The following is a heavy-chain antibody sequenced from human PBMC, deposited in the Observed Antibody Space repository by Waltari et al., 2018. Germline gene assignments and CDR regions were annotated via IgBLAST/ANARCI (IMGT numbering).Heavy chain of an antibody. V-gene: IGHV3-7*01. CDR1: GFTFGSDW. D-gene: IGHD3-10*01. J-gene: IGHJ4*02. Sequence: EVQLVESGGNLVQPGGSLRLSCAASGFTFGSDWMSWVRQAPGKGLELVATIKQDGTDKYYVDSVKGRFTVSRDNAKKSLHLQMNSLRAEDTAVYCCARWSRSLWLGGQGTLVTVSS. CDR2: IKQDGTDK. CDR3: ARWSRSLWL.